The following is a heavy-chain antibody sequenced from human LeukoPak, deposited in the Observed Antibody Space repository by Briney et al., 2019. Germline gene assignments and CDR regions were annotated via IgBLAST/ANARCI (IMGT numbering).Heavy chain of an antibody. V-gene: IGHV3-53*01. J-gene: IGHJ3*02. CDR3: ASALLYDAFDI. CDR2: IYRGGNT. D-gene: IGHD2-15*01. CDR1: GFTVSSNY. Sequence: GGSLRLSCTASGFTVSSNYMTWVRQAPGKGLEWVSIIYRGGNTDYADSVKGRFTISRDNFKNTLYLQMNSLRAEDTAVYYCASALLYDAFDIWGQGTMVTVSS.